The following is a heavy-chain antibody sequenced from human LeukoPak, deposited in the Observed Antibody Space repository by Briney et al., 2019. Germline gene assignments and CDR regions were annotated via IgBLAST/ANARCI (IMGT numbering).Heavy chain of an antibody. V-gene: IGHV4-39*07. CDR2: IYDSGST. D-gene: IGHD2-2*01. CDR1: GGSISSSSYY. J-gene: IGHJ5*02. Sequence: SETLSLTCTVSGGSISSSSYYWGWIRQPPGKGLEWIGSIYDSGSTYYNPSLKSRVTISVDTSKNQFSLKLSSVTAADTAVYYCARDGWDIVVVPAAKSNWFDPWGQGTLVTVSS. CDR3: ARDGWDIVVVPAAKSNWFDP.